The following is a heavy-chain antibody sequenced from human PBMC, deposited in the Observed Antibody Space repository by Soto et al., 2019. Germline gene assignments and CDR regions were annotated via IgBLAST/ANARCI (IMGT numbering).Heavy chain of an antibody. J-gene: IGHJ4*02. V-gene: IGHV4-59*01. CDR3: ARAYGGYADY. CDR1: GGSISSYY. Sequence: QVQLQESGPGLVKPSETLSLTCTVSGGSISSYYWSWIRQPPGKGLEWIGYIYYSGSTNYNPSLKSRVTLSVHTSKNQFSLKLSSVTAADTAVYYCARAYGGYADYWGQGALVTVSS. D-gene: IGHD5-12*01. CDR2: IYYSGST.